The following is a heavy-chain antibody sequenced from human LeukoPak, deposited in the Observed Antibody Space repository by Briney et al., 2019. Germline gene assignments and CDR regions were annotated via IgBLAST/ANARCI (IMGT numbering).Heavy chain of an antibody. Sequence: EAGGSLRLSCAASGFTFSDYYMTWIRQAPGKGLEWVSYISRSGNTIYYADSLKGRFTISRDNAKNSLYLQMNTLRAEDTAVYYCARDLVWFGEQKGYYNYMDVWGKGTTVTVSS. V-gene: IGHV3-11*04. D-gene: IGHD3-10*01. J-gene: IGHJ6*03. CDR3: ARDLVWFGEQKGYYNYMDV. CDR1: GFTFSDYY. CDR2: ISRSGNTI.